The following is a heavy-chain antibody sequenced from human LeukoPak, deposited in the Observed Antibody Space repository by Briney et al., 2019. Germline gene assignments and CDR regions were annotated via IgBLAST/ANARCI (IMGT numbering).Heavy chain of an antibody. CDR3: AGAYCSSTSCHDY. D-gene: IGHD2-2*01. V-gene: IGHV3-53*01. CDR1: GFTFSSYA. Sequence: GGSLRLSCAASGFTFSSYAMSWVRQAPGKGLEWVSVIYSGGSTYYADSVKGRFTISRDNSKNTLYLQMNSLRAEDTAVYYCAGAYCSSTSCHDYWGQGTLVTVSS. J-gene: IGHJ4*02. CDR2: IYSGGST.